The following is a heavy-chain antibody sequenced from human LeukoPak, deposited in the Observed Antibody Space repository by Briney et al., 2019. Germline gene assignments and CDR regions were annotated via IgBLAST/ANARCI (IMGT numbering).Heavy chain of an antibody. CDR2: ISTSNGNT. Sequence: ASVKVSCKASGYTFTNYGMSWVRQAPGQGLEWMGWISTSNGNTNYAQKLQGRVTMTTDTSTSTAYMELRSLRSDDTAAYYCARAPYCSSTSCNYYYYSMGVWGQGTTVTVSS. CDR3: ARAPYCSSTSCNYYYYSMGV. CDR1: GYTFTNYG. J-gene: IGHJ6*02. V-gene: IGHV1-18*01. D-gene: IGHD2-2*01.